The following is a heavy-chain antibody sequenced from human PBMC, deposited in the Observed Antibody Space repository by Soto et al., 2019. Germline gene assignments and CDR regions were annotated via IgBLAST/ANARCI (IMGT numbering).Heavy chain of an antibody. V-gene: IGHV3-33*01. J-gene: IGHJ4*02. Sequence: QVQVVESGGGVVQPGRSLRLSCAASGFTFSSFGMHWVRQAPGKGLEWVSLIWYDGSKKSYGDSVKGRFTISRDNSRNTAYLQMNSLRADDTAVYYCARWSGYGDLWGQGTLVTVSS. CDR2: IWYDGSKK. CDR1: GFTFSSFG. D-gene: IGHD5-12*01. CDR3: ARWSGYGDL.